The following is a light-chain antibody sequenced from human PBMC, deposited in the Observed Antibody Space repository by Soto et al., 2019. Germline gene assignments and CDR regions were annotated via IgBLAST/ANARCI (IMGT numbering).Light chain of an antibody. CDR3: QSYDSSLSGYV. CDR1: SSKIGAGYD. J-gene: IGLJ1*01. Sequence: QSVLTQPPPVSGAPGQRVPISCTGSSSKIGAGYDVHWYQQLPGTAPKLLIYGNSNRPSGVPDRFSGSKSGTSASLAITGLQAEDEADYYCQSYDSSLSGYVFGTGTKVTVL. CDR2: GNS. V-gene: IGLV1-40*01.